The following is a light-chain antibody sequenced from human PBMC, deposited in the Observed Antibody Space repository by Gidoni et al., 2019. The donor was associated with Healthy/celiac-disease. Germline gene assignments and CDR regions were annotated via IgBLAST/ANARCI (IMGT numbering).Light chain of an antibody. CDR1: QSVSSSY. CDR3: QQYGSSPLFT. V-gene: IGKV3-20*01. J-gene: IGKJ3*01. Sequence: DIVLTQSPGTLSLSPGERATLSCRASQSVSSSYLAWYQQKPGQAPRLLIDVASSRATGIPDRFSGSGSGTDFTLTISRLEPEDFAVYYCQQYGSSPLFTFGPGTKVDIK. CDR2: VAS.